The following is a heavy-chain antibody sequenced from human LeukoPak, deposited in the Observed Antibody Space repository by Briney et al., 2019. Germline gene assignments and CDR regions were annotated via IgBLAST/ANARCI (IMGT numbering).Heavy chain of an antibody. V-gene: IGHV3-48*01. CDR3: AREIYDSSGYYDY. J-gene: IGHJ4*02. CDR2: ISSSSSTI. Sequence: PGGSLRVSCAASGFTFSSYSMNWVRQAPGKGLEWVSYISSSSSTIYYADSVKGRFTISRDNAKNPLYLQMNSLRAEDTAVYYCAREIYDSSGYYDYWGQGTLVTVSS. D-gene: IGHD3-22*01. CDR1: GFTFSSYS.